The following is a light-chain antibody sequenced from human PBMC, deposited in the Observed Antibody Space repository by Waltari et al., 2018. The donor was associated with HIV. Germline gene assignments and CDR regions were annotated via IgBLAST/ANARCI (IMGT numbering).Light chain of an antibody. J-gene: IGLJ3*02. V-gene: IGLV2-11*01. CDR3: CSYAGSYNWV. Sequence: QSALTQPRSVSGSPGQSVTISCTGTSGDVGIYNYVSWYQQHPGKAPKVMIYDVSQRPSGVPDCVAGSKSGNAACLTISGLQAEDEADYYCCSYAGSYNWVFGGGTKLTVL. CDR2: DVS. CDR1: SGDVGIYNY.